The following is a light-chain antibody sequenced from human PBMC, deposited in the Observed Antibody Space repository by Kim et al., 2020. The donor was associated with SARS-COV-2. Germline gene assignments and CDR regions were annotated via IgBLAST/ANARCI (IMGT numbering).Light chain of an antibody. CDR3: QQYNKWPT. V-gene: IGKV3-15*01. CDR1: ESVSTN. CDR2: GAS. Sequence: LSMSAGETVTLSRRASESVSTNIAWYQQKRGQIPGLLIYGASTRAPGIPDRFSGSGSETEVTLTISSLQSEDFAVYHCQQYNKWPTFGQGTKLEI. J-gene: IGKJ1*01.